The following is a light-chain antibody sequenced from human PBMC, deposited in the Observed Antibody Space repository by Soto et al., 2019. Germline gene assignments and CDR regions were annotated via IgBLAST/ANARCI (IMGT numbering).Light chain of an antibody. Sequence: QSVLTQPPSVSGAPGQRVTISCTGSSSNIGAGYDVHWYQHLPGTAPKLLIYGNINRPSGVPDRFSGSKSGTSASLAITGLQAEDEADYYCQSYDSSLSGWVFGGGTQLTV. CDR2: GNI. V-gene: IGLV1-40*01. J-gene: IGLJ2*01. CDR3: QSYDSSLSGWV. CDR1: SSNIGAGYD.